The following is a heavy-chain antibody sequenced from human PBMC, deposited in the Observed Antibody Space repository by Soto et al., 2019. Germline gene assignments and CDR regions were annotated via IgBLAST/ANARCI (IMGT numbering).Heavy chain of an antibody. Sequence: EVQLVEPGGGLIQPVGSLRLSCAASGFTVSSNYMSWVRQAPGKGLEGGSVIYTGGSTYYADSVKGRFTIARDNAKNTLYLQMQSLRAEAASVYYCARAGIAVAGTVDYWGQGTLVTVSS. CDR1: GFTVSSNY. CDR3: ARAGIAVAGTVDY. D-gene: IGHD6-19*01. CDR2: IYTGGST. V-gene: IGHV3-53*01. J-gene: IGHJ4*02.